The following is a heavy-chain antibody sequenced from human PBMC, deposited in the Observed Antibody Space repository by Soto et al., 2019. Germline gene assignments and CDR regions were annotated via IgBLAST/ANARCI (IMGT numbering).Heavy chain of an antibody. CDR3: ARDTGWGLGY. CDR1: GDSINSNYC. D-gene: IGHD6-19*01. Sequence: QVQLQESDPGLVRPSGTLSLTCAVSGDSINSNYCWTWVRQPPGKGLEWIAEIYYSGGTSYNPSLKSRVTISMDKSKNQFSLNLTSVTAADTAMYYCARDTGWGLGYWGQGTLVTVSS. V-gene: IGHV4-4*02. CDR2: IYYSGGT. J-gene: IGHJ4*02.